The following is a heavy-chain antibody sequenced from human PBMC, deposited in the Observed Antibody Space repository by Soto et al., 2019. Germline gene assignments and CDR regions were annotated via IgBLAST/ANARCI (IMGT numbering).Heavy chain of an antibody. CDR2: INPNSGGT. V-gene: IGHV1-2*04. Sequence: ASVKVSCKASGYTFTGYYMHWVRQAPGQGLEWMGWINPNSGGTNYAQKFQGWVTMTRDTSISTAYMELSRLRSDDTAVYYCAREGLTGDRGGAFDIGGQGTMVTVSS. CDR3: AREGLTGDRGGAFDI. D-gene: IGHD7-27*01. CDR1: GYTFTGYY. J-gene: IGHJ3*02.